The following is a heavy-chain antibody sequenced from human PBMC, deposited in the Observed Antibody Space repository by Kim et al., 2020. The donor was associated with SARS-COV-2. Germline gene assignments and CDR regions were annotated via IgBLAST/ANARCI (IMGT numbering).Heavy chain of an antibody. CDR2: ISGSGGST. CDR3: AKVYKTMGLQLRIRMGYYYGMDV. Sequence: GGSLRLSCAASGFTFSSYAMSWVRQAPGKGLEWVSAISGSGGSTYYADSVKGRFTISRDNSKNTLYLQMNSLRAEDTAVYYCAKVYKTMGLQLRIRMGYYYGMDVWGQGTTVTVSS. CDR1: GFTFSSYA. J-gene: IGHJ6*02. D-gene: IGHD2-2*01. V-gene: IGHV3-23*01.